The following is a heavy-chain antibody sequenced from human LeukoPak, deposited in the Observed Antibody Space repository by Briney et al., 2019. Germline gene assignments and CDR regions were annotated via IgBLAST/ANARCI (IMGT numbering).Heavy chain of an antibody. J-gene: IGHJ5*02. CDR1: GFTFSDYY. V-gene: IGHV3-11*04. CDR3: ARDSNYYDSSGYYP. Sequence: GGSLRLSCAASGFTFSDYYMSWIRQAPGKGLECVSYISSSGSTIYYADSVKGRFTISRDNAKNSLYLQMNSLRAEDTAVYYCARDSNYYDSSGYYPFGQGTLVTVSS. CDR2: ISSSGSTI. D-gene: IGHD3-22*01.